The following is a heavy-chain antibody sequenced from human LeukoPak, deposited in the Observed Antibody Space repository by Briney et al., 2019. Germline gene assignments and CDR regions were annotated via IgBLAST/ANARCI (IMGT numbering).Heavy chain of an antibody. J-gene: IGHJ3*01. Sequence: GSLRLSCAASGFTFSDYYMSWIRQAPGKGLEWIGSIYYNGDTYYNPSLKSRVIISADTSKNQFSLKLTSVTAADTAAYYCARGPNTAGNYRAFDLWGQGTKVTVSS. CDR2: IYYNGDT. D-gene: IGHD4-11*01. CDR3: ARGPNTAGNYRAFDL. V-gene: IGHV4-38-2*01. CDR1: GFTFSDYY.